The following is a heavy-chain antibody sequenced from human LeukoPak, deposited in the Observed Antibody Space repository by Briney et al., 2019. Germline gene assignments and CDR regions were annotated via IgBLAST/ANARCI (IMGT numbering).Heavy chain of an antibody. CDR2: ITNSGNSK. CDR3: AFPGIAAAGRGLGFDY. J-gene: IGHJ4*02. D-gene: IGHD6-13*01. V-gene: IGHV3-48*01. Sequence: GGSLRLSCAASGNYWMHWVRQAPGKGLEWVSYITNSGNSKSYADSVKGRFTISRDNSKNTLFLQMNSLRAEDTAVYYCAFPGIAAAGRGLGFDYWGQGTLVTVSS. CDR1: GNYW.